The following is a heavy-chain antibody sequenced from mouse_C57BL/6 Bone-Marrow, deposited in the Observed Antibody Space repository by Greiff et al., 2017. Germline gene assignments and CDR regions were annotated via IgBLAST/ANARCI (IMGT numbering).Heavy chain of an antibody. Sequence: EVQLQPSGPVLVKPGASVKMSCKASGYTFTDYYMNWVKQSHGKSLEWIGVINPYNGGTSYNQKFQGKATLTVAKSSSTAYMELNSLTSEDSAVYYCARSWGLRLFAYWGQGTLVTVSA. CDR2: INPYNGGT. V-gene: IGHV1-19*01. CDR1: GYTFTDYY. J-gene: IGHJ3*01. CDR3: ARSWGLRLFAY. D-gene: IGHD2-4*01.